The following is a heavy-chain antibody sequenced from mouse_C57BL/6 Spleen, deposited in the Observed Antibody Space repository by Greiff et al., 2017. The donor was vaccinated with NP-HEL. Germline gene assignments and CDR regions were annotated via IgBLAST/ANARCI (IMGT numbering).Heavy chain of an antibody. V-gene: IGHV1-18*01. D-gene: IGHD1-1*01. J-gene: IGHJ1*03. Sequence: VQLQQSGPELVKPGASVKIPCKASGYTFTDYNMDWVKQSHGKSLEWIGDINPNNGGTIYNQKFKGKATLTVDKSSSTAYMELRSRTSEDTAVYYCARRGYYYGSSYWYFDVWGTGTTVTVSS. CDR1: GYTFTDYN. CDR2: INPNNGGT. CDR3: ARRGYYYGSSYWYFDV.